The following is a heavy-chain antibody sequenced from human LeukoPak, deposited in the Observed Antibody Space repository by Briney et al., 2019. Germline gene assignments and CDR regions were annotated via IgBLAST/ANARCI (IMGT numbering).Heavy chain of an antibody. CDR2: IKPDGSEK. CDR3: TRVGYIDEGIDY. CDR1: GFTFTNYW. D-gene: IGHD5-24*01. V-gene: IGHV3-7*04. Sequence: GGSLRLSCVASGFTFTNYWMNWVRQTPGKGLEWVANIKPDGSEKYYVDSVKGRFTISRDNAKNSLYLQMNSLRAEDTAIYYCTRVGYIDEGIDYWGQGTLATVSS. J-gene: IGHJ4*02.